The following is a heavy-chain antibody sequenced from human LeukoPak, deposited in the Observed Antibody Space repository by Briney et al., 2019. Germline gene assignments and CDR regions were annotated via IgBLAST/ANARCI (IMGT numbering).Heavy chain of an antibody. Sequence: PGGSLRLSRVASTFTFSTSGMNWVRQAPGKGLEWVSYISGSSNAINYAGSVKGRFTVSRDNAKNSLCLQMNSLRAEDTAVYYCATYSGYDRIFDYWGQGTLVTVSS. CDR1: TFTFSTSG. CDR3: ATYSGYDRIFDY. D-gene: IGHD5-12*01. J-gene: IGHJ4*02. CDR2: ISGSSNAI. V-gene: IGHV3-48*01.